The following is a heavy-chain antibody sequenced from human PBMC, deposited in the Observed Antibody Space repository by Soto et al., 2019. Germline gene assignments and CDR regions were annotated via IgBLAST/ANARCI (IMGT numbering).Heavy chain of an antibody. D-gene: IGHD2-2*01. CDR2: ISYDGSNK. CDR3: ARDSGSLVPAARFYFDY. CDR1: GFAFSSYR. Sequence: GGSLRLSCAASGFAFSSYRMHWVRQPPGKGLEWVAVISYDGSNKYYADSVKGRFTLSRDNSKNTLYLQMNSLRAEDTDVYYCARDSGSLVPAARFYFDYWGQGTLVTVSS. J-gene: IGHJ4*02. V-gene: IGHV3-30*03.